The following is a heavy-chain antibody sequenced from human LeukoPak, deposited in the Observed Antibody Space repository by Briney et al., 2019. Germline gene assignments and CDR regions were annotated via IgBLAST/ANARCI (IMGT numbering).Heavy chain of an antibody. D-gene: IGHD2-2*02. CDR1: GYTLTELS. CDR3: ATVGGCSSTSCYNYYYYMDV. J-gene: IGHJ6*03. Sequence: ASVKVSCKVSGYTLTELSMHWVRQAPGKGLEWMGGFDPEDGETIYAQKFQGRVTMTEDTSTDTAYMELSSLRSEDTAVYYCATVGGCSSTSCYNYYYYMDVWGTGTRVTVSS. V-gene: IGHV1-24*01. CDR2: FDPEDGET.